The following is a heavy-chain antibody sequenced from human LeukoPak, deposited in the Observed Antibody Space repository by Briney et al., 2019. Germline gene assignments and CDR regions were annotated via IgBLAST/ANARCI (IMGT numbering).Heavy chain of an antibody. CDR3: ARGSNLYDSREYFQH. Sequence: ASVKVSCKASGYTFPSYFMHWVRQAPGQGLEWMGIINPTGGSTTYAQKFQGRVTITADESTSTAYMELSSLRSEDTAVYYCARGSNLYDSREYFQHWGQGTLVTVSS. CDR2: INPTGGST. D-gene: IGHD3-22*01. V-gene: IGHV1-46*01. CDR1: GYTFPSYF. J-gene: IGHJ1*01.